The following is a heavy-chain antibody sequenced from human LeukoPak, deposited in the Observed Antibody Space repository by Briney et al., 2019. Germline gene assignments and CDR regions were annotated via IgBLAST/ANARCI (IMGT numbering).Heavy chain of an antibody. CDR1: GYTFTGYY. J-gene: IGHJ6*03. V-gene: IGHV1-2*02. CDR3: ARGGRGSYPPYMDV. CDR2: INPNSGGT. D-gene: IGHD1-26*01. Sequence: ASVKVSCKASGYTFTGYYMHWVRQAPGQGLEWMGWINPNSGGTNCAQKFQGRVTMTRDTSISTAYMELSRLRSDDTAVYYCARGGRGSYPPYMDVWGKGTTVTVSS.